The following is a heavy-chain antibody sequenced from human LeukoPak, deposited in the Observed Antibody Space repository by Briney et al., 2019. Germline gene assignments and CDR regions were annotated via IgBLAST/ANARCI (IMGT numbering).Heavy chain of an antibody. D-gene: IGHD3-22*01. CDR1: GSTFSSHP. J-gene: IGHJ4*02. CDR2: IRGSGDST. V-gene: IGHV3-23*01. Sequence: GGSLRLSCAASGSTFSSHPMSWVRLAPGKGLEWVSSIRGSGDSTYYADSVKGRFTISRDNAKNSLYLQMNSLRVEDTAVYYCARRGGHYDSSGYYYKWGQGTLVTVSS. CDR3: ARRGGHYDSSGYYYK.